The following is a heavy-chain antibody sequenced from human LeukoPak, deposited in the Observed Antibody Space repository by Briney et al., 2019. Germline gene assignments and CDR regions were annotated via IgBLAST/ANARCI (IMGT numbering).Heavy chain of an antibody. CDR1: GSTFGGYG. CDR3: TRYSNDHFDY. V-gene: IGHV3-33*01. D-gene: IGHD6-13*01. J-gene: IGHJ4*02. Sequence: GGSLRLSCVGSGSTFGGYGMHWFRQTPGKGLEWVAVIAYDGSRAFYADSVKGRFTISRDNSKNTMSVQMDDLRAEDTAVYYCTRYSNDHFDYWGQGTLVTVSS. CDR2: IAYDGSRA.